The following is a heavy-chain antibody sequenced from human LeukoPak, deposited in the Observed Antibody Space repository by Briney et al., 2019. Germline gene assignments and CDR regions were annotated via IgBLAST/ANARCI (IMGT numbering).Heavy chain of an antibody. CDR2: ISYDGSNK. CDR1: GFTFSSYA. Sequence: GGSLRLSCAASGFTFSSYAMHWVRQAPGKGLEWVAVISYDGSNKYYADSVKGRFTISRDNSKNTLYLQMNSLRAEDTAVYYCARDGISLSYFYGMDVWGQGTTVTVSS. J-gene: IGHJ6*02. D-gene: IGHD2/OR15-2a*01. CDR3: ARDGISLSYFYGMDV. V-gene: IGHV3-30*14.